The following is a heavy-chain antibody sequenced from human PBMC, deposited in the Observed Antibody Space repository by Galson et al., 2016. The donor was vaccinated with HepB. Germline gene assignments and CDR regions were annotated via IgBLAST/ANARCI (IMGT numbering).Heavy chain of an antibody. V-gene: IGHV4-30-2*01. D-gene: IGHD3-16*02. CDR3: ARVIRSGRSISNFGDLSPDCYGLDV. J-gene: IGHJ6*02. Sequence: TLSLTCAVSGGSITSGGSSWSWIRQPPGKGLEWIGYIYHTGTTDYSPSLKNRVTMSVDRSKNQFSLKLTSVTAADTAVYYCARVIRSGRSISNFGDLSPDCYGLDVWGQGTTVTVSS. CDR2: IYHTGTT. CDR1: GGSITSGGSS.